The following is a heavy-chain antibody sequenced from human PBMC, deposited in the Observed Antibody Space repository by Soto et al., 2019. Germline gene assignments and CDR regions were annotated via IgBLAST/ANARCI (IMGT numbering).Heavy chain of an antibody. CDR3: ARKPTGHPYDY. J-gene: IGHJ4*02. V-gene: IGHV1-18*01. CDR2: ISCYNGDT. CDR1: GYTFNYYG. Sequence: QVQLVQSGAEVKKPGASVKVSCKASGYTFNYYGISWVRQAPGQGPEWMGWISCYNGDTSYAQNFQGRVTLTTDTSTSTVDMELRSLRSDDTAVYYCARKPTGHPYDYWGQGTLVTVSS. D-gene: IGHD1-1*01.